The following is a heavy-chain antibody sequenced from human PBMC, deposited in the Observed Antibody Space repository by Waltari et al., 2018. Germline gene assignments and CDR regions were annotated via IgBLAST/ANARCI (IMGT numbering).Heavy chain of an antibody. CDR1: GGSISSYY. J-gene: IGHJ4*02. V-gene: IGHV4-4*07. CDR3: AREYIAEDRFQYYFDY. D-gene: IGHD2-15*01. Sequence: QVQLQESGPGLVKPSETLSLTCTVSGGSISSYYWSWIRQPAGKGLEWIGRIYSSGSTTYNPSLKTRVTMSVDTSKNHFSLKVISVTAADTAVYYCAREYIAEDRFQYYFDYWGQGTLVTVSS. CDR2: IYSSGST.